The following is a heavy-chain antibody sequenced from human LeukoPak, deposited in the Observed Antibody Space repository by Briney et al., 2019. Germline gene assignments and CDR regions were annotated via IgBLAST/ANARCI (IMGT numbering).Heavy chain of an antibody. Sequence: SETLSLTCIVSGGSMITDTFYWVWIRQPPGKGLEWIANMYSNGGGRQYNRSLTNRVSISVDTSKNQFFLNLNSVTAADTAIYYCTRRTYSTYMDVWGQGTTVTVSS. CDR3: TRRTYSTYMDV. CDR1: GGSMITDTFY. D-gene: IGHD1-7*01. V-gene: IGHV4-39*01. J-gene: IGHJ6*03. CDR2: MYSNGGGR.